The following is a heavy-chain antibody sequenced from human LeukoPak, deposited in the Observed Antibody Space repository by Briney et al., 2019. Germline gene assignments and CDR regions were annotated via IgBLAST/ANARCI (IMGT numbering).Heavy chain of an antibody. CDR1: GSSFTSYW. Sequence: GESLKISCKGSGSSFTSYWIGWVRPVPGKGLELMGIIYPGDSETRYSPSFQGQVTISADKSISTAYLQWSSLKASDTAMYYCARPPDPLSNYGEDYWGQGTLVTVSS. J-gene: IGHJ4*02. V-gene: IGHV5-51*01. CDR3: ARPPDPLSNYGEDY. D-gene: IGHD4-17*01. CDR2: IYPGDSET.